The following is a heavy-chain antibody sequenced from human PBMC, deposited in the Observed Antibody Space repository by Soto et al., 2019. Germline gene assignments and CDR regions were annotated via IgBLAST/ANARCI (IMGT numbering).Heavy chain of an antibody. CDR2: MKQDGTEK. CDR1: GFTFSRYW. CDR3: ARGDTPMITGMDSFDI. J-gene: IGHJ3*02. Sequence: GGSLRLSCAASGFTFSRYWMNWVRQAPGKGLEWVANMKQDGTEKNYVDSVKGRFTISRDNARKSLYLQMDSLRAEDTAVYFCARGDTPMITGMDSFDIWGQGTMVTVSS. D-gene: IGHD5-18*01. V-gene: IGHV3-7*01.